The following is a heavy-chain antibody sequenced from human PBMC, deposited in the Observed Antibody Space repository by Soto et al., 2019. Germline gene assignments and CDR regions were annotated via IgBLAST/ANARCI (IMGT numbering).Heavy chain of an antibody. D-gene: IGHD3-9*01. CDR2: MNPNSGNT. CDR1: GYTFTSYD. J-gene: IGHJ6*02. CDR3: ASGRDGYDILTCYPYYYGMDV. Sequence: QVQLVQSGAEVKKPGASVKVSCKASGYTFTSYDINWVRQATGQGLEWMGWMNPNSGNTGYAQKVQGRVTMTSNTSISTAHLGLSSLRSEDTAVYYCASGRDGYDILTCYPYYYGMDVSGQGTTVTVSS. V-gene: IGHV1-8*01.